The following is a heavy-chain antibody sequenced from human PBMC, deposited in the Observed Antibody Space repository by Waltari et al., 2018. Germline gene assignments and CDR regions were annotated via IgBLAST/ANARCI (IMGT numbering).Heavy chain of an antibody. CDR2: ISWNSGSI. Sequence: EVQLVASGGGLVQPGRSLRLSCAASGFTFDDYAMHWVRQAPGKGLEWVAGISWNSGSIGYADSVKGRFTISRDNAKNSLYLQMNSLRAEDTALYYCAAVGIAAAGPFWGQGTLVTVSS. D-gene: IGHD6-13*01. J-gene: IGHJ4*02. CDR1: GFTFDDYA. V-gene: IGHV3-9*01. CDR3: AAVGIAAAGPF.